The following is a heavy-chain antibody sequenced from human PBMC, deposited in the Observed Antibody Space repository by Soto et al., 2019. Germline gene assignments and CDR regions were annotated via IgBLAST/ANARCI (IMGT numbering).Heavy chain of an antibody. D-gene: IGHD2-15*01. V-gene: IGHV3-30*18. CDR1: GFTFSSYG. CDR2: ISYDGSNK. J-gene: IGHJ5*02. Sequence: PGGSLRLSCAASGFTFSSYGMHWVRQAPGKGLEWVAVISYDGSNKYYADSVKGRFTISRDNSKNTLYLQMNSLRAEDTAVYYCAKDWTSIDATRFDPWGQGT. CDR3: AKDWTSIDATRFDP.